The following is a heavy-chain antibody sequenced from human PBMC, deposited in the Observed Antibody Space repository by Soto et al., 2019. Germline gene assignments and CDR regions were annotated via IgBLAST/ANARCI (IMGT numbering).Heavy chain of an antibody. J-gene: IGHJ6*02. V-gene: IGHV3-30*18. D-gene: IGHD1-26*01. CDR3: AKDVVVGATPGLGDYYYYYGMDV. CDR2: ISYDGSNK. Sequence: LSLSCAASGFTFSSYGMHWVRQAPGKGLEWVAVISYDGSNKYYAASVKGRFTISRDNSKNTLYLQMNSLRAEDTAVYYCAKDVVVGATPGLGDYYYYYGMDVWGQGTTVTVSS. CDR1: GFTFSSYG.